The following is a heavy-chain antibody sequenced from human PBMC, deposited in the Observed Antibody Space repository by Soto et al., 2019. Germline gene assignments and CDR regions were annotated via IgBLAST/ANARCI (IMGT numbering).Heavy chain of an antibody. CDR2: TIPMFGKP. J-gene: IGHJ6*02. V-gene: IGHV1-69*01. D-gene: IGHD3-22*01. CDR1: GGTFGNYA. Sequence: QVQLVQSGLEMQKPGASVRVSCKAPGGTFGNYALSGVRQAPGQGLAWLGGTIPMFGKPNYAKKFQARVAISADESTATVYMELSSLRSEDTAVYFCARPLRDRNYYYGMAVWGQWTTVPVSS. CDR3: ARPLRDRNYYYGMAV.